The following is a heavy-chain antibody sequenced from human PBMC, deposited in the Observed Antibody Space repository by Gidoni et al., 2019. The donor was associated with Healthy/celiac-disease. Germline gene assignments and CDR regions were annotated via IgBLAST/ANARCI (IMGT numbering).Heavy chain of an antibody. CDR3: AADRVGGWYFYFDY. CDR2: IVVGSGNT. J-gene: IGHJ4*02. V-gene: IGHV1-58*01. Sequence: RQARGQRLEWIGWIVVGSGNTNYAQKFQERVTITRDMSTSTAYMELSSLRSEDTAVYYCAADRVGGWYFYFDYWGQGTLVTVSS. D-gene: IGHD6-19*01.